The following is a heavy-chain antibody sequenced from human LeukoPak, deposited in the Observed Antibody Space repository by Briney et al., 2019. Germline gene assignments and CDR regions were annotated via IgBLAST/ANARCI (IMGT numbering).Heavy chain of an antibody. D-gene: IGHD6-19*01. V-gene: IGHV4-38-2*02. CDR1: GYSISSDYY. J-gene: IGHJ6*02. CDR3: ATTYSSGWYQGLYYGMDV. Sequence: SETLSLTCTVSGYSISSDYYWGWIRQPPGKGLEWIGNIFHNGNTYYNPSLKSRVTMSIDTSKKQFSLKLSSVTAADTAVYYCATTYSSGWYQGLYYGMDVWGQGTTVTVSS. CDR2: IFHNGNT.